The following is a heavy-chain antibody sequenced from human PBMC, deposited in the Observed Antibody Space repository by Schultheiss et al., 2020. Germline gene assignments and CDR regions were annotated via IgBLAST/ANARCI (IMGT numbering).Heavy chain of an antibody. V-gene: IGHV3-30*15. Sequence: RGSLRLSCAASGFTFSTYAMHWVRQAPGKGLEWVAVISDDGRGNQYADSVKGRFTISRDNSRHTLYLEMSSLRPEDTAVYYCTTAPLGYGGPYYFDYWGQGTLVTVSS. CDR1: GFTFSTYA. D-gene: IGHD4-23*01. CDR3: TTAPLGYGGPYYFDY. CDR2: ISDDGRGN. J-gene: IGHJ4*02.